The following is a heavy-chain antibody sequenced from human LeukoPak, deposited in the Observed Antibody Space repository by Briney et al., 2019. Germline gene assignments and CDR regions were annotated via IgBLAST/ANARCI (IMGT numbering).Heavy chain of an antibody. V-gene: IGHV3-21*01. CDR2: ISSSSSYI. Sequence: GGSLRLSCAASGFTFSSYSINWVRQAPGKGLEWVSSISSSSSYIYYADSVKGRFTISRDNAKNSLYLQMNSLGAEDTAVYYCARVRYSSDFYFDYWGQGTLVTVSS. J-gene: IGHJ4*02. D-gene: IGHD6-25*01. CDR1: GFTFSSYS. CDR3: ARVRYSSDFYFDY.